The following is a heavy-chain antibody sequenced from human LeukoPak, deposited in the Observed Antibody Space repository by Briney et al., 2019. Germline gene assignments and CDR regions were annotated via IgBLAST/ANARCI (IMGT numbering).Heavy chain of an antibody. CDR3: ARRGGSYTSYFDY. D-gene: IGHD1-26*01. V-gene: IGHV1-18*01. CDR2: ISVYSGNT. CDR1: LYTFTPYA. Sequence: ASEKVSCKPSLYTFTPYAISWVRQAPGQGLEGMRWISVYSGNTNYAQKFEYRVTMTTDTSTSTAYMELRSLRSDDTAVYFCARRGGSYTSYFDYWGPGTLVTVSS. J-gene: IGHJ4*02.